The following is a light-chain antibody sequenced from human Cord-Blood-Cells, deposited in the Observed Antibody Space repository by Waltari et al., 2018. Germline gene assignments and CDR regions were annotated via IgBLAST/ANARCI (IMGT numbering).Light chain of an antibody. V-gene: IGKV1-33*01. CDR1: QDISHY. CDR2: DSS. CDR3: QQYDNLPYT. Sequence: DIQMTQSPSSLSASVGDRVNITCQASQDISHYLNWYQQKPGKAPKPLIYDSSNLETGVPSRFSVSGSVTDFTFTISSLQPEDIATYYCQQYDNLPYTFGQGTKLEIK. J-gene: IGKJ2*01.